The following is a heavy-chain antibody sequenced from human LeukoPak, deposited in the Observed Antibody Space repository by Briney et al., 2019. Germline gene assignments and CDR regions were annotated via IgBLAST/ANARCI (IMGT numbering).Heavy chain of an antibody. Sequence: GGSLRLSCGASGFTFSSYAMHWVRQAPGKGLEWVAVIWYDGSNKYYADSVKGRFTISRDNSKNTLYLQMNSLGAEDTALYYCAKDISGYYSFDYWGQGNLVTVSS. V-gene: IGHV3-30*02. J-gene: IGHJ4*02. CDR3: AKDISGYYSFDY. D-gene: IGHD3-22*01. CDR2: IWYDGSNK. CDR1: GFTFSSYA.